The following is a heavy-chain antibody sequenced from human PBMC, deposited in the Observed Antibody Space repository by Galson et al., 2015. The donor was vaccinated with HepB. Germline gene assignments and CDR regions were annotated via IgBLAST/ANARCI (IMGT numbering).Heavy chain of an antibody. CDR3: ARGRLNGDLNY. D-gene: IGHD7-27*01. CDR2: INTISITK. J-gene: IGHJ4*02. CDR1: GFPFSNYA. V-gene: IGHV3-48*02. Sequence: LSCAASGFPFSNYAMNWVRQAPGKGLEWVSYINTISITKYYADSVKGRFTISRDNAKNSLFLQMSSLRDEDTAVYYCARGRLNGDLNYWGQGTMVTVSS.